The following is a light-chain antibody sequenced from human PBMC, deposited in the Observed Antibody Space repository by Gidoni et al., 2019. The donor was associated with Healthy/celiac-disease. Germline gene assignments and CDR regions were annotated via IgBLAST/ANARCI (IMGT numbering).Light chain of an antibody. J-gene: IGLJ3*02. CDR1: SSDVGGYNY. Sequence: QAALTQPAPVYGSPGQANTISCTGNSSDVGGYNYVSWYQPHPGKAPKLMIYYVSNRPSGVSNRFSGSKSGNTASLTISGLQAEYEADYSCSSYTIRSTLVFGGGTKLTVL. CDR3: SSYTIRSTLV. V-gene: IGLV2-14*03. CDR2: YVS.